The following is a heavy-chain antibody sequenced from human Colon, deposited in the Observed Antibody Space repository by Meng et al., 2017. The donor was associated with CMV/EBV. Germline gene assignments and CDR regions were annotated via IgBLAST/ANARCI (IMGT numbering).Heavy chain of an antibody. CDR1: GYTFTGNH. CDR2: ITPSGDNT. D-gene: IGHD6-13*01. CDR3: ARDYAGSWTVDY. J-gene: IGHJ4*02. Sequence: SCKSSGYTFTGNHMHWVRQAPGQGLEWMGIITPSGDNTRFAQKFQGRLTMTRDTSTSTDYMELSSLRSEDTAVYYCARDYAGSWTVDYWGQGTLVTVSS. V-gene: IGHV1-46*01.